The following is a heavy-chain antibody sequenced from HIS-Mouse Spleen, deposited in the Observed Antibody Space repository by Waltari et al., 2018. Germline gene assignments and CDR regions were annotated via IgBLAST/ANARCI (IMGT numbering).Heavy chain of an antibody. D-gene: IGHD5-12*01. V-gene: IGHV4-38-2*02. CDR2: IYHSGST. CDR3: ARDGIVATNGVDAFDI. Sequence: QVQLQESGPGLVKPSETLSLTCTVSGYSISSGYYWGWIRQPPGKGLEWIGSIYHSGSTNYNPSLKSRVTISVDTSKNQFSLKLSSVTAADTAVYYCARDGIVATNGVDAFDIWGQGTMVTVSS. CDR1: GYSISSGYY. J-gene: IGHJ3*02.